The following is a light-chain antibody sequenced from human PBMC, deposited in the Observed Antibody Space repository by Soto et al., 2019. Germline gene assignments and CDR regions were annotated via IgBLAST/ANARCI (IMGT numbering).Light chain of an antibody. CDR1: RNIDNF. J-gene: IGKJ1*01. V-gene: IGKV1-39*01. CDR2: DAS. CDR3: QQSYMPPRT. Sequence: IQLTQSPSSLSASVGDRVTITCRASRNIDNFLNWYHQKPGKAPKLLIYDASSLQSGVPSRFSGSGSGTNFTLTSSSLQPEDFATYYCQQSYMPPRTFGQGTRVDIK.